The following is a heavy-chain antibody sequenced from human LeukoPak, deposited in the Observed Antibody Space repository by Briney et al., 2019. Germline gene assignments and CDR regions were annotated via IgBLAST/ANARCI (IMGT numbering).Heavy chain of an antibody. V-gene: IGHV3-23*01. CDR1: GFSFSSNA. J-gene: IGHJ4*02. CDR3: AKGWKGNLDY. D-gene: IGHD1-14*01. Sequence: GASLRLSCAASGFSFSSNAMNWVRQAPGKGLEWVSAVSGSGGSTYYADSVKGRFTISRDNSKNTLYLQMNSLRAEDTALYYCAKGWKGNLDYWGQGTLVTVSS. CDR2: VSGSGGST.